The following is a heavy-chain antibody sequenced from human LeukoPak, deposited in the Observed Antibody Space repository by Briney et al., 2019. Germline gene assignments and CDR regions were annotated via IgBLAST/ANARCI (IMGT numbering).Heavy chain of an antibody. CDR3: ARHLAIFGVVDLTDSGFDY. V-gene: IGHV1-2*02. CDR2: INPNSGGT. D-gene: IGHD3-3*01. J-gene: IGHJ4*02. Sequence: GASVKVSCKASGYTFTGYYMHWVRQAPGQGLEWMGWINPNSGGTNYAQKFQGRVTMTRDTSISTAYMELSRLRSDDTAVYYCARHLAIFGVVDLTDSGFDYWAQGTLVTVSS. CDR1: GYTFTGYY.